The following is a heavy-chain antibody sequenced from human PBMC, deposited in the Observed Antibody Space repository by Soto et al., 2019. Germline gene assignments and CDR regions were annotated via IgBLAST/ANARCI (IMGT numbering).Heavy chain of an antibody. V-gene: IGHV2-5*02. D-gene: IGHD3-16*01. CDR3: AQLFTTYGGRIEEDAFDI. CDR1: GFSLTTRQVG. J-gene: IGHJ3*02. CDR2: IYWDDDE. Sequence: QITLKESGPTLVKPTQTLTLTCTFSGFSLTTRQVGVGWIRQPTGQALEWLAVIYWDDDERYSPSLESRLSSTKDSSKNQLGLTMTNMASVDTATNFCAQLFTTYGGRIEEDAFDIWGRRTMVTVSS.